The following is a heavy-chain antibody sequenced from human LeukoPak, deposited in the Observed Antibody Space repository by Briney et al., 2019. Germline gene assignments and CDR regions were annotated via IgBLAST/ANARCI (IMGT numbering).Heavy chain of an antibody. CDR2: IYYSGST. J-gene: IGHJ6*02. V-gene: IGHV4-31*03. D-gene: IGHD4-23*01. Sequence: SETLSLTCTVSGGSISSGGYYWSWIRQHPGKGLEWIGYIYYSGSTYYNPSLKSRVTISVDTSKNQFSLKLSSVTAADTAVYYCARDRSTVDYYGLDVWGQGTTVIVSS. CDR3: ARDRSTVDYYGLDV. CDR1: GGSISSGGYY.